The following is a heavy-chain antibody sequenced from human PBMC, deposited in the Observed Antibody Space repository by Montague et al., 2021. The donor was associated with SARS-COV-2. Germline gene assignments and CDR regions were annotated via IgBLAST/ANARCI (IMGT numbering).Heavy chain of an antibody. CDR2: IYYRGTT. D-gene: IGHD5-24*01. V-gene: IGHV4-59*01. CDR3: AREDRWNWFDP. CDR1: GGSISSDY. Sequence: SETLSLTCSVSGGSISSDYWSWIRQSPGKGLEWIGYIYYRGTTNYNPSPKSRVTFSVDTSKNQFSLKLISVTAADTAVYFCAREDRWNWFDPWGQGVLVTASS. J-gene: IGHJ5*02.